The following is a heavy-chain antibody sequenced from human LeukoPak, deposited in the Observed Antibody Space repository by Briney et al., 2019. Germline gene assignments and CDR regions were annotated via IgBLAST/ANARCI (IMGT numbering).Heavy chain of an antibody. V-gene: IGHV4-31*03. D-gene: IGHD3-16*01. Sequence: PSETLSLTCTVSGGSISSGGYYWSWIRQHPGRGLEWIGYIYYSGSTYYNPSLKSRVTVSVDTSKNQFSLKLSSVTAADTAVYYCARLRRGYVSYWGQGTLVTVSS. CDR3: ARLRRGYVSY. J-gene: IGHJ4*02. CDR1: GGSISSGGYY. CDR2: IYYSGST.